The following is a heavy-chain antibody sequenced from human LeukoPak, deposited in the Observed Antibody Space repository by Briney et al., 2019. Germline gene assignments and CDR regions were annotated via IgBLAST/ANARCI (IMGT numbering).Heavy chain of an antibody. CDR1: GGSISSGGYY. CDR3: ARGRWELPSFDY. Sequence: SQTLSLTCTVSGGSISSGGYYWSWIRQPAGKGLEWIGRIYTSGSTNYNPSLKSRVTISVDTSKNQFSLKLSSATAADTAVYYCARGRWELPSFDYWGQGTLVTVSS. V-gene: IGHV4-61*02. J-gene: IGHJ4*02. D-gene: IGHD1-26*01. CDR2: IYTSGST.